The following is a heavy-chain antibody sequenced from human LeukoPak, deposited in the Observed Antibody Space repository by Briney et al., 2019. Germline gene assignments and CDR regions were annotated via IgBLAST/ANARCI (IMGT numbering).Heavy chain of an antibody. D-gene: IGHD3-22*01. CDR1: GFTFSNAW. CDR3: TTADYYDSSGYYYDYFDY. J-gene: IGHJ4*02. Sequence: GGSLRLSCAASGFTFSNAWMSWVRQAPGKGLDWVGRIKSKTDGGTTDYAAPVKGRFTISRDDSKNTLYLQMNSLKTEDTAVYYCTTADYYDSSGYYYDYFDYWGQGTLVTVSS. V-gene: IGHV3-15*01. CDR2: IKSKTDGGTT.